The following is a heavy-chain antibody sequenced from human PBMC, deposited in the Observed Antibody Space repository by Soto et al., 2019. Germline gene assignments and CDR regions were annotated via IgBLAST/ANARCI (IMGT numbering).Heavy chain of an antibody. CDR2: MNPNSGNT. CDR3: ARATLAVAGLVDY. D-gene: IGHD6-19*01. CDR1: GYTFTGYD. J-gene: IGHJ4*02. Sequence: QVQLVQSGAEAKKPGASVKVSCKASGYTFTGYDINWVRQATGQGLEWMGWMNPNSGNTGHAQQFQGRVTMTRNTSITTAYMELSSLRSEDTAVYYCARATLAVAGLVDYWGQGTLVTVAS. V-gene: IGHV1-8*01.